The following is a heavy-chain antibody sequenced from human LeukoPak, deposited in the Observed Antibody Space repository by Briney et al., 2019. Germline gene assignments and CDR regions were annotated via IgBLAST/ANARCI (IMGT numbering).Heavy chain of an antibody. CDR3: TRGSLSGSSRDY. CDR2: MNPNTGDT. Sequence: ASVEVSCKASGYTFTGYDINWVRQATGQGLEWMGWMNPNTGDTGYAQKFQGRVTMTRNSSIDTAYMELSGLRSEDTAVYYCTRGSLSGSSRDYWGQGTLLTVSS. V-gene: IGHV1-8*01. D-gene: IGHD1-26*01. J-gene: IGHJ4*02. CDR1: GYTFTGYD.